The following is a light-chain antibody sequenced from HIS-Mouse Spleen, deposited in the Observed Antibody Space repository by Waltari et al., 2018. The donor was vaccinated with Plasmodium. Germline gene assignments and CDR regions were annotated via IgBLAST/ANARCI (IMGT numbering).Light chain of an antibody. CDR3: LQHNSYPRT. CDR1: QGISIY. J-gene: IGKJ1*01. Sequence: DIKMTQYPSAMSASAGDRVTITCRASQGISIYLAWFQQKPGNVPKRLIYAASSLQSGVPSRFSGSGSGTEFTLTISSLQPEDFAAYYCLQHNSYPRTFGQGTKVEIK. V-gene: IGKV1-17*03. CDR2: AAS.